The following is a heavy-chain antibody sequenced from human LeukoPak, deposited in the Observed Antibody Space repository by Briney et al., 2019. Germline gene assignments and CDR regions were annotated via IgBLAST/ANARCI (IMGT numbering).Heavy chain of an antibody. CDR2: INPSSGSI. D-gene: IGHD3-10*01. CDR3: ARVRGEKGSEFDY. V-gene: IGHV1-46*01. CDR1: GYTFTGYY. Sequence: SVKVSCKASGYTFTGYYIHWVRQAPGQGLEWMGIINPSSGSISYAQKFQGRVTMTRDTSTSTVYMELSSLRSEDTAVYYCARVRGEKGSEFDYWGQGTLVTVSS. J-gene: IGHJ4*02.